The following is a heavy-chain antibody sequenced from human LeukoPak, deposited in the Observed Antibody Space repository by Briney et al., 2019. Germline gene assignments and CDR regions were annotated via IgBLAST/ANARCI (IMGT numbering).Heavy chain of an antibody. V-gene: IGHV1-18*01. D-gene: IGHD6-13*01. Sequence: ASVKVSCKASGYTFTSYGISWVRQAPRQGLEWMGWISAYNGNTNYAQKLQGRVTMTTDTSTSTAYMELRSLRSDDTAVYYCATHVAAAGTYYYYGMDVWGQGTTVTVSS. CDR2: ISAYNGNT. J-gene: IGHJ6*02. CDR3: ATHVAAAGTYYYYGMDV. CDR1: GYTFTSYG.